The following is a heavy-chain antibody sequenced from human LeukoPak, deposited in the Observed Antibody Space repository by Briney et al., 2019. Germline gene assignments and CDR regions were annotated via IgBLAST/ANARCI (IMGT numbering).Heavy chain of an antibody. V-gene: IGHV4-59*01. D-gene: IGHD2-21*02. CDR2: IYYSGST. CDR3: AREFGVVTNDAFDI. J-gene: IGHJ3*02. Sequence: SETLSLTCTVSGGSISSYYWSWIRQPPGKGLEWIGYIYYSGSTNYNPSLKSRVTISVDTSKNQFSLKLSSVTAADTAVYYCAREFGVVTNDAFDIWGQGTMVTVSS. CDR1: GGSISSYY.